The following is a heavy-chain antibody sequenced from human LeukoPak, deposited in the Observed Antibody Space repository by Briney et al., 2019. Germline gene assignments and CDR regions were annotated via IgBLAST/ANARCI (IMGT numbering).Heavy chain of an antibody. CDR3: AREVHSNVLDP. Sequence: SETLSLTCTVSGGSISSGGYYWSWIRQPPGKGLEWIGYIYHSGSTYYNPSLKSRVTISVDRSKNQFSLKLSSVTAADTAVYYCAREVHSNVLDPWGQGTLVTVSS. J-gene: IGHJ5*02. D-gene: IGHD4-11*01. CDR2: IYHSGST. CDR1: GGSISSGGYY. V-gene: IGHV4-30-2*01.